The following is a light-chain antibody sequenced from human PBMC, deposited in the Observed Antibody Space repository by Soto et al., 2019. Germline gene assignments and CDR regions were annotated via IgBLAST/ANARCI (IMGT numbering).Light chain of an antibody. J-gene: IGLJ2*01. Sequence: QSVLTQPASVSGSPGQSITISRTGTSSDVGSYNLVSWYQQHPGKAPKLMIYEGSKRPSGVSNRFSGSKSGNTASLTISGLQAEDEADYYCCSYAGSSTVVFGGGPKVTVL. V-gene: IGLV2-23*01. CDR3: CSYAGSSTVV. CDR1: SSDVGSYNL. CDR2: EGS.